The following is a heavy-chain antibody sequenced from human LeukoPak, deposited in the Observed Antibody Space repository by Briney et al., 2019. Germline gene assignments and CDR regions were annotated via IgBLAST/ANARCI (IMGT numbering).Heavy chain of an antibody. D-gene: IGHD2-2*01. CDR3: ARDRGGYCSSTSCYELDY. CDR2: IIPIFGTA. V-gene: IGHV1-69*13. Sequence: ASVKVSCKASGYTFTGYYMHWVRQAPGQGLEWMGGIIPIFGTANYAQKFQGRVTITADESTSTAYMELSSLRSEDTAVYYCARDRGGYCSSTSCYELDYWGQGTLVTVSS. CDR1: GYTFTGYY. J-gene: IGHJ4*02.